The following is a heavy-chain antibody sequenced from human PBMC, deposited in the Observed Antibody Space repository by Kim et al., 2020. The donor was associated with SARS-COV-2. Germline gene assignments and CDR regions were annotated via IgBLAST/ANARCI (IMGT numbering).Heavy chain of an antibody. Sequence: GGSLRLSCAASGFTFSSYGMHWVRQAPGKGLEWVAVIWYDGSNKYYADSVKGRFTISRDNSKNTLYLQMNSLRAEDTAVYYCARALNGVWMGYYYYYYGMDVWGQGTTVTVSS. CDR2: IWYDGSNK. J-gene: IGHJ6*02. CDR3: ARALNGVWMGYYYYYYGMDV. V-gene: IGHV3-33*01. D-gene: IGHD2-8*01. CDR1: GFTFSSYG.